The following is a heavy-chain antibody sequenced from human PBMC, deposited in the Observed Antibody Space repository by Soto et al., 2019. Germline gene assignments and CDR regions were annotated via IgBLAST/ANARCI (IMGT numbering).Heavy chain of an antibody. V-gene: IGHV3-30*18. CDR2: ISYDGTNK. CDR1: GFTFRNFG. J-gene: IGHJ4*02. Sequence: GGSLRLSCAASGFTFRNFGMHWVRQAPGKGLEWVAVISYDGTNKYYADSVKGRFTISRDNSKNTLYLQINSLRAEDTAVYYCAKAVPPFVVVTASDYWGQGTLVTVSS. CDR3: AKAVPPFVVVTASDY. D-gene: IGHD2-21*02.